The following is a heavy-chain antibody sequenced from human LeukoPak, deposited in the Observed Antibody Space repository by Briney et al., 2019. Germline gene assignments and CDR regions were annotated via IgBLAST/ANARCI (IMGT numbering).Heavy chain of an antibody. CDR3: AKDFPARSARGYSSGWYYFDY. V-gene: IGHV3-23*01. Sequence: PGGSLRLSCAASGFTFSSNAMSWDRQARGKGLEWVSSISGRGGSTYYADSVKGRFTISRDNSKNTLYLQMNSLRAEDTAVYYCAKDFPARSARGYSSGWYYFDYWGQGTLVTVSS. CDR1: GFTFSSNA. CDR2: ISGRGGST. J-gene: IGHJ4*02. D-gene: IGHD6-19*01.